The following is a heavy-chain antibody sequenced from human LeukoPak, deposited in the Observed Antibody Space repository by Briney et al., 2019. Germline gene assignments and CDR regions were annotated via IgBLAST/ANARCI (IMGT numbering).Heavy chain of an antibody. J-gene: IGHJ4*02. CDR1: GITFSNNA. CDR3: ARDPSWPPGRDGSLGD. CDR2: ISYDGSTK. D-gene: IGHD5-24*01. Sequence: GGSLRLSCAASGITFSNNAMHWVRQTPGKGLEWVAVISYDGSTKYYADSVKGRFTVSRDNSKNTLYLQMDSLRAEDTALYYCARDPSWPPGRDGSLGDWGQGTLATVSS. V-gene: IGHV3-30-3*01.